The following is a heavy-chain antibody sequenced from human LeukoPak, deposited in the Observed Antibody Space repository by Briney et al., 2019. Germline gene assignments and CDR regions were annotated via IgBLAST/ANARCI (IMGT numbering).Heavy chain of an antibody. CDR1: GDSISTYY. CDR3: ARDRAAYCGGDCYSPQYYFDY. J-gene: IGHJ4*02. CDR2: IYHSGST. D-gene: IGHD2-21*02. Sequence: PSETLSLTCTVSGDSISTYYWSWIRQPPGKGLEWIGYIYHSGSTYYNPSLKSRVTISVDTSKNQFSLKLSSVTAADTAVYYCARDRAAYCGGDCYSPQYYFDYWGQGTLVTVSS. V-gene: IGHV4-59*06.